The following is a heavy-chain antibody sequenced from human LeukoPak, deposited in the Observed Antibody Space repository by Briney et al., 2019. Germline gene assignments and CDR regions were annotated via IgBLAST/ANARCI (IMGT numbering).Heavy chain of an antibody. CDR3: ARLGYCSGGSCYSLDY. D-gene: IGHD2-15*01. CDR1: GGSFSGYY. Sequence: KPSETLSLTCAVYGGSFSGYYWSWIRQPPGKGLEWIGEINHSGSTNYNPSLKSRVTISVDTSKNQFSLKLSSVTAADTAVYYCARLGYCSGGSCYSLDYWGQGTLVTVSS. CDR2: INHSGST. V-gene: IGHV4-34*01. J-gene: IGHJ4*02.